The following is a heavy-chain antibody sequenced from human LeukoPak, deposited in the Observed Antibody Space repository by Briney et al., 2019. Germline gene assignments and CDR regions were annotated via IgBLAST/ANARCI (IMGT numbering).Heavy chain of an antibody. D-gene: IGHD4-17*01. CDR2: INPNSGGT. CDR3: ARDQGATVTRPGP. J-gene: IGHJ5*02. Sequence: ASVKVSCKASGYTFTGYYMHWVRQAPGQGLEWMGWINPNSGGTNYAQKFQGRVTMTRDTSISTAYMELSRLRSDDTAVYHCARDQGATVTRPGPWGQGTLVTVSS. CDR1: GYTFTGYY. V-gene: IGHV1-2*02.